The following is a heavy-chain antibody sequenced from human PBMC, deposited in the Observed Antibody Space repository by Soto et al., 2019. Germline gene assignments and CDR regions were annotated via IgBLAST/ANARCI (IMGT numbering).Heavy chain of an antibody. J-gene: IGHJ4*02. CDR2: IYGGGNGP. CDR3: AKMEGMAPWAYYFDY. V-gene: IGHV3-23*01. Sequence: EVQVLESGGGLVQPGGSLRLSCAATGFTFSDFAMSWVRQAPGKGLEWVSRIYGGGNGPHYADSVKGRVTISRDNSKNTLYLQMNSMSAEDTAVYYCAKMEGMAPWAYYFDYWGQGTLVTVSS. D-gene: IGHD3-10*01. CDR1: GFTFSDFA.